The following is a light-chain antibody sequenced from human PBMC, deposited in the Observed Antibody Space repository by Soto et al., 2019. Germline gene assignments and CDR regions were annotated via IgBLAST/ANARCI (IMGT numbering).Light chain of an antibody. CDR1: SSDIGAYNY. J-gene: IGLJ2*01. CDR3: SSFTATSSLNVI. CDR2: DVS. Sequence: QSALTQPASVSGSPGQSITISCTATSSDIGAYNYVSWYQHHPGKAPKLMIYDVSNRPSGVSNRFSGSKSGNAASLTISGLQAEDEADYYCSSFTATSSLNVIFGGGTQLTVL. V-gene: IGLV2-14*03.